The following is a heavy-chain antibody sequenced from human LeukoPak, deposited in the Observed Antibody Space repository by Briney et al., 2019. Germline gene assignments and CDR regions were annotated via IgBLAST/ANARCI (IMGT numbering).Heavy chain of an antibody. V-gene: IGHV4-59*08. D-gene: IGHD6-19*01. Sequence: SETLSLTCTVSGGSISSYYWSWIRQPPGKGLEYIGYIYYTGGTNYNPSLKSRVTISVDTSKNQFSLKLSSVTAAHTAVYFCAKYGNSGWVIDNWGQGTLVTVSS. CDR2: IYYTGGT. CDR3: AKYGNSGWVIDN. CDR1: GGSISSYY. J-gene: IGHJ4*02.